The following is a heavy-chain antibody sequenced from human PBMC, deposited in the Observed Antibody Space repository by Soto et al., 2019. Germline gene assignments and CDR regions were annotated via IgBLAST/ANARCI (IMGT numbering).Heavy chain of an antibody. CDR1: GFNFDDSA. D-gene: IGHD3-22*01. J-gene: IGHJ4*02. CDR3: AKGRSSMIVVVMDY. V-gene: IGHV3-9*01. CDR2: ITWNSGHI. Sequence: EVQLVESGGALVQPGRSLRLSCVASGFNFDDSAMNWVRQVPGKGLEWVSGITWNSGHILYADSVKGRFTISRDNAKKSVSLALSSLRLEDTALDECAKGRSSMIVVVMDYWGQGTPVTVSS.